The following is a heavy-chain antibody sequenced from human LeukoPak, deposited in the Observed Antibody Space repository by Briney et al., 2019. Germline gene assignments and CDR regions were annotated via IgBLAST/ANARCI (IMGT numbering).Heavy chain of an antibody. CDR3: ARDRGSSWFGPIDY. Sequence: GGSLRLSCAASGFTFGSYAMSWVRQAPGKGLEWAAVIWSDGTNDYYADPVQGRFTISRDNSKNTLYLQMNSLRVEDAAVYYCARDRGSSWFGPIDYWGLGTLVTVSS. CDR1: GFTFGSYA. D-gene: IGHD6-13*01. V-gene: IGHV3-33*08. J-gene: IGHJ4*02. CDR2: IWSDGTND.